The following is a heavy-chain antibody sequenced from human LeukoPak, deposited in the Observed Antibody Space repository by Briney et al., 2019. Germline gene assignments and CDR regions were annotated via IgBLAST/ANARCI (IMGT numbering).Heavy chain of an antibody. V-gene: IGHV3-53*01. Sequence: GGSPRISCAPPGFTVDKYINWVRQGPGKGLEWVSVIYSGDTTDYADSVKGRFTISRDTSKNTLYLQTNSLRADDTAVYYCARAAWYSSSWQEGYYFDYWGQGTLVTVSS. CDR1: GFTVDKY. J-gene: IGHJ4*02. CDR3: ARAAWYSSSWQEGYYFDY. CDR2: IYSGDTT. D-gene: IGHD6-13*01.